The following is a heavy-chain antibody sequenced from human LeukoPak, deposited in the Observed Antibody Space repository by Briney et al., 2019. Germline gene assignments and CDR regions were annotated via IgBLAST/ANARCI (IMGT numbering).Heavy chain of an antibody. V-gene: IGHV3-21*01. J-gene: IGHJ3*02. CDR1: GFTSSSYS. CDR3: ARGEMGAIKADAFDI. D-gene: IGHD1-26*01. Sequence: TPGGSLRHSCAASGFTSSSYSMNWVRQAPGKGLEWVSSISSSSSYIYYADSVKGRFTISRDNAKNSLYLQMNSLRAEDTAVYYCARGEMGAIKADAFDIWGQGTMVTVSS. CDR2: ISSSSSYI.